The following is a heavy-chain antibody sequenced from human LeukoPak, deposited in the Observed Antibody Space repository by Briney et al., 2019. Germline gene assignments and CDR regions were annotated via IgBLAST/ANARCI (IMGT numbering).Heavy chain of an antibody. CDR1: GFTFTTYA. CDR3: ARDGVFGLIIIPVHYYYYMDV. Sequence: GGSLRLPCAASGFTFTTYAMSWVRRAPGKRLEWVSAISGGGDNTYYADSVKGRFAISRDNSMGTLYIQMTSLRAEDTAVYYCARDGVFGLIIIPVHYYYYMDVWGKGTTVTVSS. D-gene: IGHD3/OR15-3a*01. V-gene: IGHV3-23*01. CDR2: ISGGGDNT. J-gene: IGHJ6*03.